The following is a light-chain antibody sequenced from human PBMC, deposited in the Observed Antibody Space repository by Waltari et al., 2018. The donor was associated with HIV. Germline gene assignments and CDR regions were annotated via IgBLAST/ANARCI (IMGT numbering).Light chain of an antibody. J-gene: IGLJ3*02. Sequence: QSALTQPRSMSGSPGQSVTISCTGTSSDVGGYNYVSWYQQHPGKAPKLMIFDVNKRPSGFPDRFSGSKSGNTASLTISGLQAEDEADYYCCSYADNYTWVFGGGTKLTVL. CDR1: SSDVGGYNY. CDR3: CSYADNYTWV. V-gene: IGLV2-11*01. CDR2: DVN.